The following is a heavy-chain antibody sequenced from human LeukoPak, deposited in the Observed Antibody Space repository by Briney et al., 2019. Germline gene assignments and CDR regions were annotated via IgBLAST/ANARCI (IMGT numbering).Heavy chain of an antibody. Sequence: PGGSLRLSCAASGFTLSSYSMNWVRQAPGKGLEWVSYISTSSSTIYYADSVKGRFTISRDNAKNSLYLQMNSLRAEDTAVYYCVRRSGYDNYYYYYYMDVWGKGTTVTVSS. CDR1: GFTLSSYS. V-gene: IGHV3-48*01. CDR3: VRRSGYDNYYYYYYMDV. J-gene: IGHJ6*03. CDR2: ISTSSSTI. D-gene: IGHD5-12*01.